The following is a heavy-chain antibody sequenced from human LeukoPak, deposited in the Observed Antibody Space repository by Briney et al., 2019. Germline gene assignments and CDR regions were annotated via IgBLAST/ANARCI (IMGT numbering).Heavy chain of an antibody. Sequence: TLSLTCTVSGGSISSGDYYWSWIRQPPGKGLEWIGYIYYSGSTYYNPSLKSRVTISVDTSKNQFSLKLSSVTAADTAVYYCARVLLDYYGSGGYSTAFDIWGQGTMVTVSS. CDR1: GGSISSGDYY. J-gene: IGHJ3*02. CDR3: ARVLLDYYGSGGYSTAFDI. V-gene: IGHV4-30-4*08. D-gene: IGHD3-10*01. CDR2: IYYSGST.